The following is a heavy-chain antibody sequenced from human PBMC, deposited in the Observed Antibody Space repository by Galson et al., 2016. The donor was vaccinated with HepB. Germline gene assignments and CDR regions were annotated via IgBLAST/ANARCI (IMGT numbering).Heavy chain of an antibody. CDR3: ARPSTGYYPGFDS. CDR1: GYSFTTYW. CDR2: IYPGNSET. J-gene: IGHJ4*02. D-gene: IGHD3-9*01. Sequence: QSGAEVTKSGESLKISCKGSGYSFTTYWIAWVRQMPGKGLEYMGIIYPGNSETRYSPSLQGQVTISADKSISTVYLQWRIVKASDSAMYCCARPSTGYYPGFDSWGQGTLCTVSS. V-gene: IGHV5-51*01.